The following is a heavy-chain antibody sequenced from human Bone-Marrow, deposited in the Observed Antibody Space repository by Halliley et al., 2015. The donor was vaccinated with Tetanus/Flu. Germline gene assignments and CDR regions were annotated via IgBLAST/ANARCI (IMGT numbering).Heavy chain of an antibody. CDR1: GLTVNTNY. V-gene: IGHV3-53*01. D-gene: IGHD4-17*01. CDR3: AKAGDYGDYWDY. Sequence: SLRLSCAASGLTVNTNYMSWVRQAPGKGLEWVSLMYSSGSTAYAGSVRGRFTISRDNSKNTVFLQMNNLRAEDTAVYYCAKAGDYGDYWDYWGQGILVTVS. J-gene: IGHJ4*02. CDR2: MYSSGST.